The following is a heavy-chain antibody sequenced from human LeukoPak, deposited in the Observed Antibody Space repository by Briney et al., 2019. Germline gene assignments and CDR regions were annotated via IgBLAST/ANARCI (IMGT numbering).Heavy chain of an antibody. CDR1: GGSFSGYY. CDR2: IDHSGST. Sequence: PSETLSLTCAVYGGSFSGYYWSWIRQPPGKGLEWIGEIDHSGSTNYNPSLKSRVTISVDTSKNQFSLKLSSVTAAGTAVYYCARGDCSGGSCYLYWGQGTLVTVSS. D-gene: IGHD2-15*01. CDR3: ARGDCSGGSCYLY. V-gene: IGHV4-34*01. J-gene: IGHJ4*02.